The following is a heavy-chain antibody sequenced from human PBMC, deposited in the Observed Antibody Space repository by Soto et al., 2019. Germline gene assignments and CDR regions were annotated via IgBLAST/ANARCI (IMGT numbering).Heavy chain of an antibody. D-gene: IGHD5-12*01. CDR2: ISARGGSS. J-gene: IGHJ4*02. V-gene: IGHV3-23*01. CDR1: GFSFSSYA. CDR3: AKGSIEYSASVDN. Sequence: VQLLESGGGLVQPGGSLRLSCAASGFSFSSYAMVWVRQAPGKGLEWVSVISARGGSSYFADSVKGRFTISRDNSKNVLSLEMNGVRVEDTAIYFCAKGSIEYSASVDNWGQGTLVLVSS.